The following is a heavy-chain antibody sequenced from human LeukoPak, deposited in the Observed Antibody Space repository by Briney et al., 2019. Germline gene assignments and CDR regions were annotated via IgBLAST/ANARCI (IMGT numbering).Heavy chain of an antibody. V-gene: IGHV4-61*02. CDR2: IYTSGST. CDR3: ARDLAVAGTPGRGYNWFDP. J-gene: IGHJ5*02. D-gene: IGHD6-19*01. CDR1: GGSISSGSYY. Sequence: SETLSLTCTVSGGSISSGSYYWSWIRQPAGTGLEWIGRIYTSGSTHYNPSLKSRVTISVDTSKNQFSLKLSSVTAADTAVYYCARDLAVAGTPGRGYNWFDPWGQGTLVAVSS.